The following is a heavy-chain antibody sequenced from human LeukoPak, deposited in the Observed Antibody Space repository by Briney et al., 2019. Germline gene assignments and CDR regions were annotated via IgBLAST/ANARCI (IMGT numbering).Heavy chain of an antibody. D-gene: IGHD6-19*01. CDR3: ARVAVAGNWFDT. CDR2: LNWNGNVT. CDR1: GFTFNNYG. V-gene: IGHV3-20*04. Sequence: PGGSLRLSCATSGFTFNNYGMSWVRQAPGKGLEWVSGLNWNGNVTTYADSVKGRFTISRDNTENSLYLQINSLRAEDTALYYCARVAVAGNWFDTWGQGTLVTVSS. J-gene: IGHJ5*02.